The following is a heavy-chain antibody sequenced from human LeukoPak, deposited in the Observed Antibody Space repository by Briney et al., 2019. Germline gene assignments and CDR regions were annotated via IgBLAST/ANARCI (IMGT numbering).Heavy chain of an antibody. CDR1: GGSISSSSYY. CDR2: IYYSGST. V-gene: IGHV4-39*07. Sequence: SETLSLTCTVSGGSISSSSYYWGWIRQPPGKGLEWIGSIYYSGSTYYNPSLKSRVTISVDTSKNQFSLKLSSVTAADTAVNYCARYGDYDGNWFDPWGQGTLVTVSS. J-gene: IGHJ5*02. D-gene: IGHD4-17*01. CDR3: ARYGDYDGNWFDP.